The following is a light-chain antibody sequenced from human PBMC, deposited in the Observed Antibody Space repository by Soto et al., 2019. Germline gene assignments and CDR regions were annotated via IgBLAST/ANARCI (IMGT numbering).Light chain of an antibody. Sequence: QSVLTQPPSVSGAPGQRVTISCTGYNSNIGAGYDVHWYQQLPGTAPKLLVYGNSNRPSGVPDRFSASKSGTSASLAITGRQAEDEADYYCQSYDSSLSGGVFGGGTKVTVL. J-gene: IGLJ3*02. CDR3: QSYDSSLSGGV. CDR1: NSNIGAGYD. CDR2: GNS. V-gene: IGLV1-40*01.